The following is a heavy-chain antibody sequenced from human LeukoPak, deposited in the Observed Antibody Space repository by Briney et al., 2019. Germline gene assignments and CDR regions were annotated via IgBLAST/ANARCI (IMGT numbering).Heavy chain of an antibody. CDR3: ARAMIAAAGTYYMDV. D-gene: IGHD6-13*01. J-gene: IGHJ6*03. V-gene: IGHV4-34*01. Sequence: SETLSLTCAVSGGSFSGYYWSWIRQPPGKGLEWIGRINPSGSTNYNPSLKSRVTISVDTSKNQCSLKLSSVTAADTAVYYCARAMIAAAGTYYMDVWGKGTTVTVPS. CDR1: GGSFSGYY. CDR2: INPSGST.